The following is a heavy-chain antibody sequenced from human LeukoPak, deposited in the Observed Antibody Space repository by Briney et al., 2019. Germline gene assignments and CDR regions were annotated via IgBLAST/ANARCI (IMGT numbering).Heavy chain of an antibody. J-gene: IGHJ3*02. Sequence: GGSLRLSRAASGFTFSSYAMHWVRQAPGKGLEWVAVISYDGSNKYYADSVKGRFTISRDNSKNTLYLQMNSLRAEDTAVYYCARIPEITYCGGDCYPGHAFDIWGQGTMVTVSS. V-gene: IGHV3-30*04. CDR1: GFTFSSYA. CDR2: ISYDGSNK. CDR3: ARIPEITYCGGDCYPGHAFDI. D-gene: IGHD2-21*02.